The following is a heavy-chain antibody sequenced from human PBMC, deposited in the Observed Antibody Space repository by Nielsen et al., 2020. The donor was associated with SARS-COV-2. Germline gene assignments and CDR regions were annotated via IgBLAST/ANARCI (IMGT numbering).Heavy chain of an antibody. J-gene: IGHJ4*02. CDR1: GFTFSSYA. D-gene: IGHD6-19*01. V-gene: IGHV3-23*01. CDR2: ISGSGGST. CDR3: AKFGIAVAGRRPYYFDY. Sequence: GESLSLSCAASGFTFSSYAMSWVRQAPGKGLEWVSAISGSGGSTYHADSVKGRFTISRDNSKNTLYLQMNSLRAEDTAVYYCAKFGIAVAGRRPYYFDYWGQGTLVTVSS.